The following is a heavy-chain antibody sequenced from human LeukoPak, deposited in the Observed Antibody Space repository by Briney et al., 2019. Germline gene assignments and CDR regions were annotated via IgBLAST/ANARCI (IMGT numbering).Heavy chain of an antibody. J-gene: IGHJ6*02. CDR1: GYTFTGYY. Sequence: GASVKVSCKASGYTFTGYYMHWVRQAPGQGLEWMGWINPNSGGTNYAQKFQGRVTMTRDTSISTAYMELSRLRSDDTAVYYCARDCDILTGYPDGGNYYGMDVWGQGTTVTVSS. V-gene: IGHV1-2*02. CDR2: INPNSGGT. CDR3: ARDCDILTGYPDGGNYYGMDV. D-gene: IGHD3-9*01.